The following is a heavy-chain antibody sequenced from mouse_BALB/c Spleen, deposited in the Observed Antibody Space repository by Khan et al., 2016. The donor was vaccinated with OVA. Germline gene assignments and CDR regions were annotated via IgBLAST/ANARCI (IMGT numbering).Heavy chain of an antibody. CDR1: GYTFTSYT. J-gene: IGHJ3*01. CDR3: ARDGAYYRNDGWFAY. CDR2: INPSSGYT. Sequence: VQLQQSGAELARPGASVKMSCKASGYTFTSYTIHWIKQRPGQGLEWIGYINPSSGYTNYNQKFKDKATLTADKSSTTAYMQLSSLTSYDSAVYYCARDGAYYRNDGWFAYWVQGTLVTVSA. D-gene: IGHD2-14*01. V-gene: IGHV1-4*01.